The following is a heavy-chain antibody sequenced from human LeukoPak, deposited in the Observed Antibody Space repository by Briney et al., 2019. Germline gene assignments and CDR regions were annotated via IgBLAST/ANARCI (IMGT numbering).Heavy chain of an antibody. V-gene: IGHV5-51*01. Sequence: KVSCKASGYTFTGYYMHWVRQAPGQGLEWMGIIYPGDSDTRYSPSFQGQVTISADKSISTAYLQWSSLKASDTAMYYCARQAWEQSIGDWGQGTLVTGSS. D-gene: IGHD1-26*01. CDR1: GYTFTGYY. J-gene: IGHJ4*02. CDR3: ARQAWEQSIGD. CDR2: IYPGDSDT.